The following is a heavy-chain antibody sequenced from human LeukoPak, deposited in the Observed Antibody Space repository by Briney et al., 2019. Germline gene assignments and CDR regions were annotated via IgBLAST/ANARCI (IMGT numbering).Heavy chain of an antibody. V-gene: IGHV4-39*01. CDR1: GGSVSSSIYY. CDR2: IYYSGST. J-gene: IGHJ4*02. D-gene: IGHD3-10*01. CDR3: ARQRGGSGSYYRYIVFDY. Sequence: PSETLSLTCTVSGGSVSSSIYYWGWIRQPPGTGLEWIGSIYYSGSTYYNPSLKSRLTISVDTSQNQFSLRLTSVTAADTAVYYCARQRGGSGSYYRYIVFDYWGQGTLVTVSS.